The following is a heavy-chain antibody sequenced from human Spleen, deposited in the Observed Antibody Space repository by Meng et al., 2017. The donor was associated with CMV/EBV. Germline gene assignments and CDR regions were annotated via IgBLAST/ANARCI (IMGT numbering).Heavy chain of an antibody. Sequence: GESLKISCAASGFTFSSYWMSWVRQAPGKGLEWVANIKQDGSEKYYVDSVKGRFTISRDDAERSLYLQMNSLRAEDTAMYYCAKNPFPFCSSSNCYSHYFFDLWGRGTLVTVSS. D-gene: IGHD2-2*01. V-gene: IGHV3-7*01. CDR3: AKNPFPFCSSSNCYSHYFFDL. J-gene: IGHJ2*01. CDR1: GFTFSSYW. CDR2: IKQDGSEK.